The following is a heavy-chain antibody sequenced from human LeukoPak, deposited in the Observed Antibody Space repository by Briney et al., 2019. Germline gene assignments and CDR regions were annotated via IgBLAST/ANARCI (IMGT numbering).Heavy chain of an antibody. CDR2: ISWNSGSI. CDR1: GFTFGDYA. J-gene: IGHJ4*02. D-gene: IGHD3-22*01. V-gene: IGHV3-9*01. Sequence: GRSLRLSCAASGFTFGDYAMHWVRQAPGKGLEWVSGISWNSGSIGYADSVKGRFTISRDNSKNTLYLQMNSLRAEDTAVYYCAKDLYYYDSSDYWGQGTLVTVSS. CDR3: AKDLYYYDSSDY.